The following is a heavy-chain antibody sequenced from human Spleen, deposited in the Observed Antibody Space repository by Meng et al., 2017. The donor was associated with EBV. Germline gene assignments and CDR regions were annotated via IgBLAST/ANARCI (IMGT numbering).Heavy chain of an antibody. J-gene: IGHJ5*02. CDR3: AKGKIVARSPWFDP. V-gene: IGHV4-34*01. CDR2: INHSGST. CDR1: GGSFSGYF. D-gene: IGHD6-6*01. Sequence: QGKLQQWGAGLLKPSETLSLTCAVYGGSFSGYFWSWIRQPPGKGLEWIGEINHSGSTSYNPSLKSRVTISEDTSKNQFSLKLSSVTAADTAIYYCAKGKIVARSPWFDPWGQGTLVTVSS.